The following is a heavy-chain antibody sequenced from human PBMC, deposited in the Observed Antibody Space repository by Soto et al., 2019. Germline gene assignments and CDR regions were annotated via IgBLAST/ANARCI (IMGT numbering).Heavy chain of an antibody. Sequence: PGGSVKRYCVASGFTFSSYAMSWVRQAPGKGLEWVSAISGSGGSTYYADSVKGRFTISRGNSKNTLYLQMNSLRAEDTAVYYCAKDVYSSGWWYAFDIWGQGTMVIVS. CDR2: ISGSGGST. CDR1: GFTFSSYA. J-gene: IGHJ3*02. V-gene: IGHV3-23*01. D-gene: IGHD6-19*01. CDR3: AKDVYSSGWWYAFDI.